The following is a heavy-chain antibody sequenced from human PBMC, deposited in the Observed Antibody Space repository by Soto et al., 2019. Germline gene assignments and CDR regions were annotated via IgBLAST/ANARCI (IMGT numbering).Heavy chain of an antibody. J-gene: IGHJ6*02. CDR2: IYPGDSDT. CDR3: ARSSRTFTLYYYYGMDV. Sequence: GESLKISCKGSGYSFTSYWIGWVRQMPGKGLEWMGIIYPGDSDTRYSPSFQGQVTISADKSISTAYLQWSSLKASDTAMYYGARSSRTFTLYYYYGMDVWGQGTTVTVSS. CDR1: GYSFTSYW. V-gene: IGHV5-51*01.